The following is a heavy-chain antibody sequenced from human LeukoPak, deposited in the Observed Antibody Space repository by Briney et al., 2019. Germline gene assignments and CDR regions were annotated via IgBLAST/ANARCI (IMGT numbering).Heavy chain of an antibody. CDR3: ARDHGPYDAFDI. V-gene: IGHV1-69*13. CDR1: GGTFISYA. CDR2: IIPIFGTA. Sequence: SVKVSCKASGGTFISYAISWVGQAPGQGLEWMGGIIPIFGTANYAQKFQGRVTITADESTSTAYMELSSLRSEDTAVYYCARDHGPYDAFDIWGQGTMVTVSS. J-gene: IGHJ3*02.